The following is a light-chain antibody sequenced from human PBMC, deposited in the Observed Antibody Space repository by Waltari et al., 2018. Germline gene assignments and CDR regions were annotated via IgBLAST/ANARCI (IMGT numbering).Light chain of an antibody. CDR3: SSYTISCSLL. Sequence: QSALTQPASVSGSPGQSITISCTGTSSDVGGYNYVSWYQQHPGKAPKLMIYEVSNRPSGVSIRFSGSKSCNTSSLIISGLLAEDEADYYCSSYTISCSLLFGVCIKLTVL. J-gene: IGLJ2*01. V-gene: IGLV2-14*01. CDR1: SSDVGGYNY. CDR2: EVS.